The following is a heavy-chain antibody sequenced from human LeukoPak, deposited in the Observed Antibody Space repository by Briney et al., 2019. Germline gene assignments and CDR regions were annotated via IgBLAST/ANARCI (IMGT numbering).Heavy chain of an antibody. CDR3: GIPQTWDHLFES. D-gene: IGHD1-26*01. V-gene: IGHV3-53*01. Sequence: PGGSLRLSCAASGIAVSGNYMTWVRQTPGKGLEWISFISINTNTFYADSVRSRFTISRDTSKNTLLLHMSSLREEDSAVYYCGIPQTWDHLFESWGQGTLVTVSS. CDR1: GIAVSGNY. CDR2: ISINTNT. J-gene: IGHJ4*02.